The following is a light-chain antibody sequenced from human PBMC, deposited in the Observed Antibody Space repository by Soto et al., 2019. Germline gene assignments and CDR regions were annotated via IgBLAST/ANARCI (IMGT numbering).Light chain of an antibody. CDR1: QFVSSK. V-gene: IGKV3-15*01. CDR3: QQYNDWPPLT. Sequence: EIVMTQSPATLSVSPGERVTLSCRASQFVSSKVVWYQQRPGQAPRLLIYGASTRATGIPARFSGSGFGTDFTLTISSLQSEDSAVYYCQQYNDWPPLTFGGGTKVEIK. J-gene: IGKJ4*01. CDR2: GAS.